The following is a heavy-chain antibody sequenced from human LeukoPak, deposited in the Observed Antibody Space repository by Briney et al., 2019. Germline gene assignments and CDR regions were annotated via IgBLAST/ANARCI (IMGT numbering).Heavy chain of an antibody. CDR3: AKDLITGTSLFDY. V-gene: IGHV3-30*02. D-gene: IGHD1/OR15-1a*01. CDR1: GFSFRNYG. J-gene: IGHJ4*02. CDR2: IQYDESKI. Sequence: PGGSLRLSCAASGFSFRNYGIHWVRQAPGKGLEWVAFIQYDESKIYYAVSVKGRFTISRDNSKNTLYLQMNSLRPEDTAVYYCAKDLITGTSLFDYWGQGTLVTVSS.